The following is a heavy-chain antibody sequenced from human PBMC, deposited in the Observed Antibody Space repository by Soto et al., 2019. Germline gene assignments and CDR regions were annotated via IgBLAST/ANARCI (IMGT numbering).Heavy chain of an antibody. Sequence: SVKVSCKASGGTFSSYAISWVRQAPGQGLEWMGGIIPIFGTANYAQKFQGRVTITADKSTSTAYMELSSLRSEDTAVYYCARDAEDSSGSDYWGQGTMVTVSS. CDR2: IIPIFGTA. J-gene: IGHJ4*02. D-gene: IGHD3-22*01. CDR1: GGTFSSYA. V-gene: IGHV1-69*06. CDR3: ARDAEDSSGSDY.